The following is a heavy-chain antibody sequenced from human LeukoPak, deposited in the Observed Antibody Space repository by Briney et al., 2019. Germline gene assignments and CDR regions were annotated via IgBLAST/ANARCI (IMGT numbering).Heavy chain of an antibody. V-gene: IGHV1-24*01. D-gene: IGHD5-12*01. CDR1: GYTLTELS. J-gene: IGHJ4*02. Sequence: ASVKVSCKVSGYTLTELSMHWVRQARGKGLEWMGGFDPEDGETIYAQKLQGRVTMTTDTSTSTAYVELRSLRSDDTAVYYCARARGYSGPLYYWGQGTLVTVSS. CDR2: FDPEDGET. CDR3: ARARGYSGPLYY.